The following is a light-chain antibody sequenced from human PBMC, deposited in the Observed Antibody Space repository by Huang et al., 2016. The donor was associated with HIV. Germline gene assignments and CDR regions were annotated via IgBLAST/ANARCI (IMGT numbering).Light chain of an antibody. CDR2: GSS. CDR3: HQYNNWLLS. Sequence: EIVMTQSPATLSVSPGERVTLSCRANRSVSTNLAWYQQRPGQAPRRLIYGSSTRAPGIPARFSGSWSGTDFSLTISSLQSEDFALYYCHQYNNWLLSFGGGTRVDI. J-gene: IGKJ4*01. V-gene: IGKV3-15*01. CDR1: RSVSTN.